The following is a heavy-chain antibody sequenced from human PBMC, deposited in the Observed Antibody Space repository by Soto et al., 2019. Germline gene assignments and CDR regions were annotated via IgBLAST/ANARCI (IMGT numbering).Heavy chain of an antibody. D-gene: IGHD6-6*01. J-gene: IGHJ6*02. CDR2: ISVSGKDT. V-gene: IGHV3-21*01. CDR3: ARVHLVAGSAFYCAMDV. CDR1: GFDLTSSR. Sequence: NPGGSLRLSCVASGFDLTSSRMNWVRQAPGKGLEWVASISVSGKDTFYRHSVKGRFAISRDSAGTSLFLRMDSVKVEDTAVYHCARVHLVAGSAFYCAMDVWGPGTAVTVSS.